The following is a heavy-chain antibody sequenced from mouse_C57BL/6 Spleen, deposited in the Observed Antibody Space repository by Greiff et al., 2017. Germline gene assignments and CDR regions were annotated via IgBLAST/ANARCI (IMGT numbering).Heavy chain of an antibody. V-gene: IGHV1-81*01. J-gene: IGHJ4*01. CDR2: IYPRSGNT. Sequence: QVQLQQSGAELARPGASVKLSCKASGYTFTSYGISWVKQRTGQGLEWIGEIYPRSGNTYYNEKFKGKATLTPDKSSSTAYMELRSLTSEDSAVYFCASTGTGRGSYYYAMDYWGQGTSVTVSS. CDR1: GYTFTSYG. CDR3: ASTGTGRGSYYYAMDY. D-gene: IGHD4-1*01.